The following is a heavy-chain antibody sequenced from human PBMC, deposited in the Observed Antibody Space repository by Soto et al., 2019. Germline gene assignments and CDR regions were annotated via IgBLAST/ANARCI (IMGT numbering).Heavy chain of an antibody. CDR1: VFTFSGSA. V-gene: IGHV3-73*01. Sequence: PWWSLRLSCSASVFTFSGSAMHWVRQASGKGLEWVGRIRSKANSYATAYAASVKGRFTISGDDSKNTAYLQMNSLKTEDTAVYYCTRPDLYYGDYTYWGQGTLVTVSS. CDR3: TRPDLYYGDYTY. D-gene: IGHD4-17*01. J-gene: IGHJ4*02. CDR2: IRSKANSYAT.